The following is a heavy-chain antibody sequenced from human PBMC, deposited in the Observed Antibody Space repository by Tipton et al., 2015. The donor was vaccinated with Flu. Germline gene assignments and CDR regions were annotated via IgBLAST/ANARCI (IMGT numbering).Heavy chain of an antibody. D-gene: IGHD4-11*01. CDR2: ISWNSGSI. J-gene: IGHJ6*03. V-gene: IGHV3-9*01. CDR3: AKGGRRHSNYHYYYYYMDV. CDR1: GFTFDDYA. Sequence: SLRLSCAASGFTFDDYAMHWVRQAPGKGLEWVSGISWNSGSIGYADSVKGRFTISRDNAKNSLYLQMNSLRAEDTALYYCAKGGRRHSNYHYYYYYMDVWGKGTTVTVSS.